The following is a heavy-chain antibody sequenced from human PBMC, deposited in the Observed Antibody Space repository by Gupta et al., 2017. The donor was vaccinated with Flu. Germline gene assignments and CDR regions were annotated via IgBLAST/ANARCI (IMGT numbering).Heavy chain of an antibody. V-gene: IGHV1-2*06. CDR1: IFIGYY. Sequence: QVQLVQSGVEVRKPGASVRVSYIFIGYYMHWVRQAPGQGLEWMGRINPNNGGTAYAQRFQGRVTMTRDTSINTAYMDLRGLTSDDTAVYYCARAPIDYSNWNMDVWGRGTTVSISS. D-gene: IGHD4-11*01. CDR3: ARAPIDYSNWNMDV. J-gene: IGHJ6*03. CDR2: INPNNGGT.